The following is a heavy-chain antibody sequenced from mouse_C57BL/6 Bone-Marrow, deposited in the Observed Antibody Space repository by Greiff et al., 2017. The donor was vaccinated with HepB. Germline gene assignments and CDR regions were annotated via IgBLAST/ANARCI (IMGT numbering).Heavy chain of an antibody. J-gene: IGHJ1*03. CDR1: GYTFTSYW. Sequence: QVQLQQPGAELVMPGASVKLSCKASGYTFTSYWMHWVKQRPGQGLEWIGEIDPSDSYTNYNQKFKGKSTLTVDKSSSTAYMQLSSLTSEDSAVYYCARRAYYSNPDVWGTGTTVTVSS. V-gene: IGHV1-69*01. CDR3: ARRAYYSNPDV. CDR2: IDPSDSYT. D-gene: IGHD2-5*01.